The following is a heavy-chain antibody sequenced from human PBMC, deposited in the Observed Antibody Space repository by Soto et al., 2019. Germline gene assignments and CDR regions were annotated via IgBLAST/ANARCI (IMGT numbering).Heavy chain of an antibody. Sequence: GGSLILSCAASGFTFSSYFISWIRLSPGKGLEWVSVISGGGDTTYYTPSVKGRFTISRDDFRNTFYLQMNSLRTEDTAIYYSAKLRDFVLLSAGMLDYWGPGSLGTVSS. J-gene: IGHJ4*02. CDR1: GFTFSSYF. D-gene: IGHD3-10*01. CDR3: AKLRDFVLLSAGMLDY. CDR2: ISGGGDTT. V-gene: IGHV3-23*01.